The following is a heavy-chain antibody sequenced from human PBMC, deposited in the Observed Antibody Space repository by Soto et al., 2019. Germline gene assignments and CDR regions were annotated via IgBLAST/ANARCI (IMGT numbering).Heavy chain of an antibody. CDR2: ISAYNGNT. CDR3: ARGLSGYGDYVHDAFDI. J-gene: IGHJ3*02. D-gene: IGHD4-17*01. V-gene: IGHV1-18*01. CDR1: GYTFTSYG. Sequence: ASVKVSCKASGYTFTSYGISWVRQAPGQGLEWMGWISAYNGNTNYAQKLQGRVTMTTDTSTSTAYMELGSLGSDDTAEYYCARGLSGYGDYVHDAFDIWGQGTMVTVSS.